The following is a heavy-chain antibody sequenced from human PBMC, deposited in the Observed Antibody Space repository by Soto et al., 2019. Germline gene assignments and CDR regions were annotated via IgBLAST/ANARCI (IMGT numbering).Heavy chain of an antibody. J-gene: IGHJ6*02. CDR2: FDWDDEK. D-gene: IGHD2-21*02. Sequence: SGPTLVNPTQTLTLPCTFSGFSLSTRGMCVSWIRQPPGKSLEWLALFDWDDEKYYSTSLTTKLTISNDTSKNQVVLTMTNMDPVDIDTCDCARAPGGDCKNGLEDWGQGTTVTVSS. CDR3: ARAPGGDCKNGLED. V-gene: IGHV2-70*01. CDR1: GFSLSTRGMC.